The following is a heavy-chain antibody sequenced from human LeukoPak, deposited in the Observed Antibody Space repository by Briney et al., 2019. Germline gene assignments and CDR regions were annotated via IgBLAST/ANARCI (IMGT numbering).Heavy chain of an antibody. CDR1: GGSISRGGSY. V-gene: IGHV4-31*02. CDR2: IYSSRRT. J-gene: IGHJ1*01. Sequence: PSETLSLTCTVSGGSISRGGSYWSWVRQHPGKGLEWIGYIYSSRRTYYNPSLKSRIDMAVDTSRNQLSLNLRSVSAADTAVYYCARDTSGHYVYEEWGQGTVVAVSS. CDR3: ARDTSGHYVYEE. D-gene: IGHD3-22*01.